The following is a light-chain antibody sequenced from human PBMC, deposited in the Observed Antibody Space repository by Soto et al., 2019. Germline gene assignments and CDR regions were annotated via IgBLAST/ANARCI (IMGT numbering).Light chain of an antibody. V-gene: IGLV1-44*01. Sequence: QSVLTQPTSASGTPGQRVTISCSGSSSNIGSNTVNWYQQLPGTAPKLLIYSNNQRPSGVPDRFSGSKSGTSASLAISGRQSEDEADYYCAAWDDSLNGYVFGTGTKLTVL. CDR1: SSNIGSNT. CDR2: SNN. CDR3: AAWDDSLNGYV. J-gene: IGLJ1*01.